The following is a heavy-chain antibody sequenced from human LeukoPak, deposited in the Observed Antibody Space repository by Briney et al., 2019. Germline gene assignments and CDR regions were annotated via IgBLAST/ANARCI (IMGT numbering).Heavy chain of an antibody. J-gene: IGHJ4*02. CDR3: TRAKRVIFDY. V-gene: IGHV1-2*02. Sequence: ASVKVSCKASGYTFTSYAMNWVRQAPGQGLEWMGWINPNSGATLYAQKFQGRVTMTRDTSINTAYTELSSLRSDDTAVYYCTRAKRVIFDYWGQGTLVTVSS. D-gene: IGHD1-1*01. CDR1: GYTFTSYA. CDR2: INPNSGAT.